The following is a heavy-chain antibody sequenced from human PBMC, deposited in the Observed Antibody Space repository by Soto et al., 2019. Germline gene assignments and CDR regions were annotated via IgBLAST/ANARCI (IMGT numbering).Heavy chain of an antibody. D-gene: IGHD6-19*01. CDR2: IYYSGST. Sequence: SLTCTVSGGSISSSSYYWGWIRQPPGKGLEWIGSIYYSGSTYYNPSLKSRVTISVDTSKNQFSLKLSSVTAADTAVYYCARQALAVAVNWFDPWGQGTLVTVSS. J-gene: IGHJ5*02. CDR1: GGSISSSSYY. CDR3: ARQALAVAVNWFDP. V-gene: IGHV4-39*01.